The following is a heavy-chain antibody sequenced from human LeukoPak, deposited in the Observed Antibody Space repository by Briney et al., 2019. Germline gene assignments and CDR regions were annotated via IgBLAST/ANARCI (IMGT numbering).Heavy chain of an antibody. CDR3: AKDRWEMATIYYFDY. Sequence: PGGSLRLSCAASGFTFSSYGMHWVRQAPGKGLEWVAVISYDGSNKYYADSVKGRFTISRDNSKNTLYLRMNSLRAEDTAVYYCAKDRWEMATIYYFDYWGQGTLVTVSS. D-gene: IGHD5-24*01. CDR2: ISYDGSNK. J-gene: IGHJ4*02. V-gene: IGHV3-30*18. CDR1: GFTFSSYG.